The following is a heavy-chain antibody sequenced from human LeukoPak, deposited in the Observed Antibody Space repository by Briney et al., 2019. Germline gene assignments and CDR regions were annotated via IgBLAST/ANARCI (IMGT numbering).Heavy chain of an antibody. CDR3: ARDHGDYQYFQY. CDR1: GYTFTTYG. Sequence: ASVKVSCKASGYTFTTYGISWVRQAPGQGLEWMGWISGYNGNTNCAQKFQGRVTMTTDTSTSTAYMELRSLRPDDTAVYYCARDHGDYQYFQYWGQGTLVTVSS. D-gene: IGHD4-17*01. V-gene: IGHV1-18*01. CDR2: ISGYNGNT. J-gene: IGHJ1*01.